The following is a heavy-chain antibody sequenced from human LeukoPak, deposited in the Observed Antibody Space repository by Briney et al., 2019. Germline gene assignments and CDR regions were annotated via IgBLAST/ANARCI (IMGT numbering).Heavy chain of an antibody. Sequence: GGSLRLSCTVSGFSLSSYALSWVRRAPGKGLEWVSATSSSDAGKYYADSVRGRFTISRDNSRNTMYLQMNSLRVEDAAVYYCAKDEAKGDAFDIWGQGTMVTVSS. J-gene: IGHJ3*02. CDR2: TSSSDAGK. CDR3: AKDEAKGDAFDI. CDR1: GFSLSSYA. V-gene: IGHV3-23*01.